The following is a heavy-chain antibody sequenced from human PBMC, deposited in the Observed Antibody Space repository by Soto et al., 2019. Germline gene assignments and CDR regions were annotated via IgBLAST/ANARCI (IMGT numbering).Heavy chain of an antibody. D-gene: IGHD5-12*01. CDR1: GFTFNTYW. V-gene: IGHV3-74*01. CDR3: ATVATNSYDWLDP. J-gene: IGHJ5*02. Sequence: EVQRVESGGTLVQPGGSLRLSCAASGFTFNTYWMHWVRQAPGKGLVWVSRINSDGTKTTYADSVKGRFTISRDNAKNTVYLQMNSLRAADTAVYYCATVATNSYDWLDPWGQGTLVTVSS. CDR2: INSDGTKT.